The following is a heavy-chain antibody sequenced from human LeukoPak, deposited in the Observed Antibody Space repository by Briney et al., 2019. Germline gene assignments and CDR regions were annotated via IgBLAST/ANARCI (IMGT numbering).Heavy chain of an antibody. J-gene: IGHJ5*02. Sequence: PSETLSLTRTVSGGSVSSSGYSWNWIRQPPGKTLEWIGYTYYSGRTNYNPSLKSRVTIPLDTSKNQFSLRLTSVTAADTAVYYCALRRLTSAQIIEDNWFDPWGQGTLVTVSS. CDR1: GGSVSSSGYS. CDR3: ALRRLTSAQIIEDNWFDP. D-gene: IGHD2/OR15-2a*01. V-gene: IGHV4-61*08. CDR2: TYYSGRT.